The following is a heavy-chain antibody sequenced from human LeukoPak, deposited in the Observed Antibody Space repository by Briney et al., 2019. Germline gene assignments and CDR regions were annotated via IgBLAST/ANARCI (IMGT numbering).Heavy chain of an antibody. CDR1: GGSISSYY. CDR3: ARSGSGSYLSLDY. CDR2: IYYSGST. Sequence: SETLSLTCTVSGGSISSYYWSWIRQPPGRGLEWIGYIYYSGSTNCNPSLKSRVTISVDTSKNQLSLKLSSVTAADTAVYYCARSGSGSYLSLDYWGQGTLVTVSS. J-gene: IGHJ4*02. D-gene: IGHD3-10*01. V-gene: IGHV4-59*01.